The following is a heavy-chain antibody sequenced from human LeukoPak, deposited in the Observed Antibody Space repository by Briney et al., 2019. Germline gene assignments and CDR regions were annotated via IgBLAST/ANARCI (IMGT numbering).Heavy chain of an antibody. D-gene: IGHD5-12*01. J-gene: IGHJ4*02. V-gene: IGHV4-59*01. CDR2: IYYSGST. Sequence: SETLSLTCTVSGGSISSYYWSWIRQPPGKGLEWIGYIYYSGSTNYNPSLKSRVTISVDTSKNQFSLKLSSVTAVDTAVYYCARGQRRGCSGYDFDYWGQGTLVTVSS. CDR3: ARGQRRGCSGYDFDY. CDR1: GGSISSYY.